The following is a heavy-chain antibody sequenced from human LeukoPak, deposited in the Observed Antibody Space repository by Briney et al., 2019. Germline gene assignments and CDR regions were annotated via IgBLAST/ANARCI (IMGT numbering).Heavy chain of an antibody. V-gene: IGHV4-34*01. J-gene: IGHJ4*02. Sequence: SETLSLTCAVYGGSFSGYYWSWIRQPPGKGLEWIGEINHSGSTNYNPSLKSRVTISVDTSKNQFSLKLSSVTAADTAVYYCARYRGYSYGRVGLDYWGQGTLVTVS. CDR1: GGSFSGYY. CDR3: ARYRGYSYGRVGLDY. D-gene: IGHD5-18*01. CDR2: INHSGST.